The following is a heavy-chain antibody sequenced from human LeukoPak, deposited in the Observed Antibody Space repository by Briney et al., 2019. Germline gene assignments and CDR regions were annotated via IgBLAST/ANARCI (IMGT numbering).Heavy chain of an antibody. CDR3: ARVLGSNDFWSGTAPYYYYYMDV. D-gene: IGHD3-3*01. J-gene: IGHJ6*03. V-gene: IGHV4-39*07. Sequence: PSETLSLTCTVSGGSISSSSYYWGWIRQPPGKGLEWIGSIYYSGSTYYNPPLKSRVTISVDTSKNQFSLKLSSVTAADTAVYYCARVLGSNDFWSGTAPYYYYYMDVWGKGTTVTVSS. CDR2: IYYSGST. CDR1: GGSISSSSYY.